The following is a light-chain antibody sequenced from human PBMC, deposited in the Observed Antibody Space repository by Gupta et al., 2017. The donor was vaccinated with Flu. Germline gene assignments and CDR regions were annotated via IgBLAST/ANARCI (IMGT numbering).Light chain of an antibody. CDR2: GAS. J-gene: IGKJ1*01. V-gene: IGKV1-39*01. CDR1: QNIDKY. Sequence: DIQMTQSPSSLPASVGDRVTITCRASQNIDKYLSWYQQKPGKAPKLLIYGASNLQSGVPSRFSGTRSGTGFTLTISSLQSDDFGTYYCQQSFSNPWTFGRGTRVEI. CDR3: QQSFSNPWT.